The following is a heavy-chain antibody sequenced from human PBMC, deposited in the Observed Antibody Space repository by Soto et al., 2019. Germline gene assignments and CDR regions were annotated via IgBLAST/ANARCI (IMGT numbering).Heavy chain of an antibody. CDR2: MHSGGAT. CDR1: EFTVRRDY. Sequence: EVQLVESGGGLIQPGGSLRLSCAASEFTVRRDYLSWVRQAPGKGLEWVSGMHSGGATYYSDSVMGRFTFSRDNFKNTVYLQMNSLRGEDTAVYYCARGSYRAFDYWGQGTLVTVSS. D-gene: IGHD4-4*01. J-gene: IGHJ4*02. V-gene: IGHV3-53*01. CDR3: ARGSYRAFDY.